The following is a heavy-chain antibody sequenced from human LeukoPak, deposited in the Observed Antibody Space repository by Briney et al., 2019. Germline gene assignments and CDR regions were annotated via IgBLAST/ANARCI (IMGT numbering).Heavy chain of an antibody. D-gene: IGHD1-26*01. CDR3: ARGADRWELPQYYFDY. J-gene: IGHJ4*02. V-gene: IGHV4-39*07. CDR1: GGSISSSSYY. Sequence: PSETLSLTCTVSGGSISSSSYYWGWIRQPPGKGLEWIGSIYYSGSTYYNPSLKSRVTISVDTSKNQFSLKLSSVTAADTAVYYCARGADRWELPQYYFDYWGQGTLVTVSS. CDR2: IYYSGST.